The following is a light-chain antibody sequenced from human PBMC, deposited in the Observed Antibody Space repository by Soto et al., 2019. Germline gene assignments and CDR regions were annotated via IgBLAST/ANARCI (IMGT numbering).Light chain of an antibody. J-gene: IGKJ2*01. CDR3: QQSKGAPPHT. CDR1: QTVQNY. Sequence: DLQMTQSPPSLSASVGDTVTITCRASQTVQNYVNWYQQKPGKAPKLLIFAASTLQSGVPSRFSGSGSGTDFSLTISSLQTEDFATYYCQQSKGAPPHTFGQGTKLEIK. V-gene: IGKV1-39*01. CDR2: AAS.